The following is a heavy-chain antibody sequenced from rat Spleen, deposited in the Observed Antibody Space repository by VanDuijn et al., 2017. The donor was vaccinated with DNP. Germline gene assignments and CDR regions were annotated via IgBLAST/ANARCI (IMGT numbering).Heavy chain of an antibody. CDR1: GFSLTSYN. V-gene: IGHV2-41*01. CDR3: ARASILRPRFAY. J-gene: IGHJ3*01. Sequence: QVQLKESGPGLVQPSQTLSLTCTVSGFSLTSYNVHWVRQPPGKGLEWMGVIWNTGGTRYNSALKSRLSISKDTSKSQVFLKMNSLQTEDTATFYCARASILRPRFAYWGQGTLVTVSS. D-gene: IGHD1-6*01. CDR2: IWNTGGT.